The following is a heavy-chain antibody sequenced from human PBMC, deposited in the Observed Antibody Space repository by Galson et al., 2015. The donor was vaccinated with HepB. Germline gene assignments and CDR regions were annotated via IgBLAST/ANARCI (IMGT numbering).Heavy chain of an antibody. CDR2: FSGPLATT. Sequence: SLRLSCAASGFTFSTYAMSWVRQTPGKGLEWVATFSGPLATTYHADSVKGRFTISRDNSKNTLSLQMNSLRAEDTAIYYCTKVAYTSGWGPFDYWGQGTLVTVSS. CDR3: TKVAYTSGWGPFDY. D-gene: IGHD6-19*01. J-gene: IGHJ4*02. V-gene: IGHV3-23*01. CDR1: GFTFSTYA.